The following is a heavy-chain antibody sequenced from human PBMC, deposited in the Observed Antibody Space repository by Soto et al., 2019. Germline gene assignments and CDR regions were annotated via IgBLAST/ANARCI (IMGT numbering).Heavy chain of an antibody. CDR1: GFTFSSYA. V-gene: IGHV3-23*01. J-gene: IGHJ6*02. D-gene: IGHD6-13*01. Sequence: GGSLRLSCAASGFTFSSYAMSWVRQAPGKGLEWVSAISGSGGSTYYADSVKGRFTISRDNSKNTLYLQMNSLRAEDTAVYYCAKGGVEQKSIEAAGTSLENNKPYYYRMDGWGQRNTGTVSS. CDR2: ISGSGGST. CDR3: AKGGVEQKSIEAAGTSLENNKPYYYRMDG.